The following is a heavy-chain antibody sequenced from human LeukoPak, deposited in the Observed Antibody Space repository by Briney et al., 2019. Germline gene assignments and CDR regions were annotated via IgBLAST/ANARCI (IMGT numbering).Heavy chain of an antibody. CDR1: GYTFTSYG. Sequence: ASVKVSCKASGYTFTSYGISWVRQAPGQGLEWMGWISAYNGNTNYAQKLQGRVTMTTDTSTSTAYMELRSLRSDDTAVYYCARDMVSDDSSGPWGHWGQGTLVTVSS. CDR3: ARDMVSDDSSGPWGH. CDR2: ISAYNGNT. J-gene: IGHJ4*02. V-gene: IGHV1-18*01. D-gene: IGHD3-22*01.